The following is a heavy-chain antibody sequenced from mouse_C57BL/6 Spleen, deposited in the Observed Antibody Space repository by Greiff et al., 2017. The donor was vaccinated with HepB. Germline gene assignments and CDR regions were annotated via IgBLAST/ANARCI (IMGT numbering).Heavy chain of an antibody. CDR2: IDPSDSYT. CDR1: GYTFTSYW. D-gene: IGHD2-5*01. Sequence: QVQLQQSGAELVMPGASVKLSCKASGYTFTSYWMHWVKQRPGQGLEWIGEIDPSDSYTNYNQKFKGKSTLTVDKSSSTAYMQLSSLTSEDSAVYYCAREWDSNDYFDYWGQGTTLTVSS. V-gene: IGHV1-69*01. CDR3: AREWDSNDYFDY. J-gene: IGHJ2*01.